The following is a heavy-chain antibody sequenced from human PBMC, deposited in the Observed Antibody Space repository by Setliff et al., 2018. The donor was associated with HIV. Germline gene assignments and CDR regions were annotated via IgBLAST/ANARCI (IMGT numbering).Heavy chain of an antibody. Sequence: GGSLRLSCAASGFNFSPHGMHWVRQAPGKGLEWVAVVTNDGSQYYAEPVKGRFTVSRDNSKSTLYLQMNSLRTEDTAVYYCSRVGTLIDNPWDYFDFWGQGTLVTVS. V-gene: IGHV3-30*04. J-gene: IGHJ4*02. D-gene: IGHD3-22*01. CDR3: SRVGTLIDNPWDYFDF. CDR1: GFNFSPHG. CDR2: VTNDGSQ.